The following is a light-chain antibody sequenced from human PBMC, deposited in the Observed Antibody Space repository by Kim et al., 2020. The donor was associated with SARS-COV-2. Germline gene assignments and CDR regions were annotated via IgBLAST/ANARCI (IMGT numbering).Light chain of an antibody. CDR1: QSVSSY. Sequence: LHPGERATLSCRASQSVSSYLAWYQQKSGQAPRLLIYDTSNRAIGIPDRFSGSGSGTDFTLTISRLEPEDFAVYYCHQYGSSSVTFGGGTKVDIK. J-gene: IGKJ4*01. CDR2: DTS. V-gene: IGKV3-20*01. CDR3: HQYGSSSVT.